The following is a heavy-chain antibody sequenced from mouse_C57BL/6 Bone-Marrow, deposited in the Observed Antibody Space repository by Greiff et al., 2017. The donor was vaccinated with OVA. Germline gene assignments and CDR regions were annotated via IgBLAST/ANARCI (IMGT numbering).Heavy chain of an antibody. V-gene: IGHV1-81*01. CDR3: ARSGGSSGYVEFAY. CDR2: IYPRSGNT. J-gene: IGHJ3*01. CDR1: GYTFTSYG. Sequence: QVQLKQSGAELARPGASVKLSCKASGYTFTSYGISWVKQRTGQGLEWIGEIYPRSGNTYYNEKFKGKATLTADKSSSTAYMELRSLTSEDSAVYFCARSGGSSGYVEFAYWGQGTLVTVSA. D-gene: IGHD3-2*02.